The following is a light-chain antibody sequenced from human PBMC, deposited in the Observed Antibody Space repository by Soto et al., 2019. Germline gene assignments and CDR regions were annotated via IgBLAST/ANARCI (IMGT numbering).Light chain of an antibody. CDR3: SSYTTSSTQV. CDR1: SSDIGAYKH. V-gene: IGLV2-14*01. Sequence: QSALTQPASVSVSPGQSITISCTGTSSDIGAYKHVSWYQQHPGKAPKLMIYEVSSRPSGVSNRFSGSKSGNTASLTISGLQAEDEADYYCSSYTTSSTQVFGTGTKVTVL. J-gene: IGLJ1*01. CDR2: EVS.